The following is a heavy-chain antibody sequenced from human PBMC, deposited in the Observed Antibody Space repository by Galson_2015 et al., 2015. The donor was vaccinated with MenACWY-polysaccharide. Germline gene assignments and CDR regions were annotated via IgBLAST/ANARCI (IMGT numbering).Heavy chain of an antibody. CDR3: ARDYCSRTSCSGMDV. Sequence: SLRLSCAASGFTFSSYAIHWVRQAPGKGLEWVAVISYDASNKYYRDSVKGRVTLSRDNSKNTVFLEMNSLRAEDTGVYYCARDYCSRTSCSGMDVWGQGTLVTVSS. CDR2: ISYDASNK. D-gene: IGHD2-15*01. V-gene: IGHV3-30-3*01. CDR1: GFTFSSYA. J-gene: IGHJ4*02.